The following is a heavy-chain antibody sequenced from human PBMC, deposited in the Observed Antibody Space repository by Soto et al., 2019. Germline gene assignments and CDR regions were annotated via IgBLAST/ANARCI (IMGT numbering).Heavy chain of an antibody. V-gene: IGHV1-2*04. D-gene: IGHD2-2*01. Sequence: GASVKVSCKASGYTFTGYYMHWVRQAPGQGLEWMGWINPNSGGTNYAQKFQGWVTMTRDTSISTAYMELSRLRSDDTAVYYCARDLSQRVYCSSTSCYEGMYGMDVWGQGTTVTVSS. CDR1: GYTFTGYY. CDR3: ARDLSQRVYCSSTSCYEGMYGMDV. J-gene: IGHJ6*02. CDR2: INPNSGGT.